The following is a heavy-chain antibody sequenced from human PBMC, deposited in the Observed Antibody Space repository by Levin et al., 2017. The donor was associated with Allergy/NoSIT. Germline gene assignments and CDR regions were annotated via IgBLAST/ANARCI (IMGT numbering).Heavy chain of an antibody. CDR1: GFSLSNARMG. J-gene: IGHJ4*02. D-gene: IGHD6-13*01. CDR2: IFSNDEK. V-gene: IGHV2-26*01. CDR3: ARYRVLNYIAAALTDEYYFDY. Sequence: KESGPTLVKPTETLTLTCTVSGFSLSNARMGVSWIRQPPRKALEWLAHIFSNDEKSYSTSLKSRLTISKDTSKSQVVLTMTNMDPVDTATYYCARYRVLNYIAAALTDEYYFDYWGQGTLVTVSS.